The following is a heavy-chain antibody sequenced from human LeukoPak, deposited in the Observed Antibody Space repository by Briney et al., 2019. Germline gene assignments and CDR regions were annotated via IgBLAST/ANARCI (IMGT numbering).Heavy chain of an antibody. V-gene: IGHV1-18*01. CDR1: GYTFTNFG. J-gene: IGHJ4*02. CDR2: ISAYNGNT. Sequence: ASVKVSCKASGYTFTNFGISWVRQAPGQGLEWMGWISAYNGNTNYAQRLQGRVTMTTDTSTSTAYMELRSLRSDDTAVYYCARDRDYGDYNTQDLFVYWGQGALVTVSS. D-gene: IGHD4-17*01. CDR3: ARDRDYGDYNTQDLFVY.